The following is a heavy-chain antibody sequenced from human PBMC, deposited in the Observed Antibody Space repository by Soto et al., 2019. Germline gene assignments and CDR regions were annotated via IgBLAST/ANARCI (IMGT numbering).Heavy chain of an antibody. CDR1: GGTFSSYA. D-gene: IGHD5-12*01. Sequence: QVQLVQSGAEVKKPGSSVKVSCKASGGTFSSYAISWVRQAPGQGLEWMGGINPIFGTANYALKFQGRVTITADESTGTAYMELSSLRSEDTAVYYCAIDYSGYDSVDPGDYWGQGTLVTVSS. CDR3: AIDYSGYDSVDPGDY. J-gene: IGHJ4*02. CDR2: INPIFGTA. V-gene: IGHV1-69*01.